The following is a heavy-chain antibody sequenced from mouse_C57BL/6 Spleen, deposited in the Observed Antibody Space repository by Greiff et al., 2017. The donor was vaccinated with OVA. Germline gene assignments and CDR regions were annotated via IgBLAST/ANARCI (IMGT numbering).Heavy chain of an antibody. J-gene: IGHJ4*01. V-gene: IGHV2-2*01. CDR1: GFSLTSYG. Sequence: VKVVESGPGLVQPSQSLSITCTVSGFSLTSYGVHWVRQSPGKGLEWLGVIWSGGSTDYNAAFISRLSISKDNSKSQVFFKMNSLQADDTAIYYCARNSLYSTYAMDYWGQGTSVTVSS. CDR2: IWSGGST. CDR3: ARNSLYSTYAMDY. D-gene: IGHD2-5*01.